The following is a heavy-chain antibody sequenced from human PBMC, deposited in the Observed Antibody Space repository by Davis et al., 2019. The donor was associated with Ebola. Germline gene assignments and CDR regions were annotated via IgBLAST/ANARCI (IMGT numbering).Heavy chain of an antibody. CDR1: GYTFTSYG. CDR3: AKSNGAYYYYGMDV. V-gene: IGHV1-18*01. Sequence: ASVQVSCKASGYTFTSYGISWVRQAPGQGLEWMGWISAYNGNTNYAQKLHGRVTMTTDTSTSTAYMELRSLRSDDTDVYYCAKSNGAYYYYGMDVWGQGTTVTVSS. CDR2: ISAYNGNT. D-gene: IGHD3-10*01. J-gene: IGHJ6*02.